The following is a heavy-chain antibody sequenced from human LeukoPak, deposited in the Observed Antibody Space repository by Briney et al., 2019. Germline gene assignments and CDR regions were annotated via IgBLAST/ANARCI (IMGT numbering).Heavy chain of an antibody. CDR1: GGSFSGYY. J-gene: IGHJ4*02. D-gene: IGHD2-8*01. Sequence: SETLSLTCAVYGGSFSGYYWSWIRQPPGKGLEWIGEINHSGSTNYNPSLQSRVTISVDTSKNQFSLKLSSVTAADTAVYYCAKNEGRYDGVGRYITTADYWGQGTLVTVSS. CDR2: INHSGST. V-gene: IGHV4-34*01. CDR3: AKNEGRYDGVGRYITTADY.